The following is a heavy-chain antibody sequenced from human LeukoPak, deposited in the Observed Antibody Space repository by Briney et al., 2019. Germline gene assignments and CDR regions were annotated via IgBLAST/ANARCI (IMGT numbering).Heavy chain of an antibody. J-gene: IGHJ4*02. Sequence: SVKVSCKASGGTFSSYTISWVRQAPGQGLEWMGRIIPIPGIANYAQKFQGRVTITADKSTSTAYMELSSLRSEDTAVYYCARDPVISAEDYWGQGTLVTVSS. D-gene: IGHD2/OR15-2a*01. CDR3: ARDPVISAEDY. V-gene: IGHV1-69*04. CDR2: IIPIPGIA. CDR1: GGTFSSYT.